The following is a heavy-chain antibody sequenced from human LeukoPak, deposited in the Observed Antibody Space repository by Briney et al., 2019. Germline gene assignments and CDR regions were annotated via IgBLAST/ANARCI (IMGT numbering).Heavy chain of an antibody. CDR3: TTVRGSSYQYFQR. CDR1: GFTFTNAW. J-gene: IGHJ1*01. CDR2: IKSKTDGGTT. Sequence: GGSLRLTCASSGFTFTNAWMSWVRQAPGKGLEWVGRIKSKTDGGTTDYAAPVKGRFTISRDDSKTTLYLQMNSLKSEDTAVYYCTTVRGSSYQYFQRWGQGTLVTVSS. D-gene: IGHD6-13*01. V-gene: IGHV3-15*01.